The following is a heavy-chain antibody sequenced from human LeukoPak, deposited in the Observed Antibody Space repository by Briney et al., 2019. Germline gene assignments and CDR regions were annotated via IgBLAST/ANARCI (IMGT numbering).Heavy chain of an antibody. J-gene: IGHJ4*02. D-gene: IGHD4-17*01. CDR3: VRGDGDLFDF. V-gene: IGHV3-21*06. Sequence: GGSLRLSCVASGFTFRTYNMNWVRQAPGKGLEWLSFISKTTANIYYGDGVRGRFTISRDNAKNSIHLQMSSLRVDDSGVYYCVRGDGDLFDFWGQGTLVSVSS. CDR2: ISKTTANI. CDR1: GFTFRTYN.